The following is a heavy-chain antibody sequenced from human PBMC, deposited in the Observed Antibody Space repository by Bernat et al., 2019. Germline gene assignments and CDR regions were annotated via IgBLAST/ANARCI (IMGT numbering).Heavy chain of an antibody. V-gene: IGHV1-3*01. CDR2: INAGNGNT. CDR1: GYTFTSYA. Sequence: QVQLVQSGAEVKKPGASVKVSCKASGYTFTSYAMHWVRQAPGQRLEWMGWINAGNGNTKYSQKFQGRVTITRDTSASTAYMELSSLRSEGTAVYYCARGDLITMGQGNWFDPWGQGTLVTVSS. D-gene: IGHD3-10*01. J-gene: IGHJ5*02. CDR3: ARGDLITMGQGNWFDP.